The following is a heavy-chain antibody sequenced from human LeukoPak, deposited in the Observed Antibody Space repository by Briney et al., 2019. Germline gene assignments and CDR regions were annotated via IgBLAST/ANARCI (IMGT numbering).Heavy chain of an antibody. CDR3: ARRDDHNGRDY. J-gene: IGHJ4*02. V-gene: IGHV3-53*01. CDR1: GFTVSNNY. CDR2: IYSGGST. Sequence: PGGSLGLSCVVSGFTVSNNYMSWVRQAPRKGLGWVSLIYSGGSTYYADSVKGRFTISRDNSKNTVYLQMNSLRAEDTAMYYCARRDDHNGRDYWGQGTLVTVSS. D-gene: IGHD5-24*01.